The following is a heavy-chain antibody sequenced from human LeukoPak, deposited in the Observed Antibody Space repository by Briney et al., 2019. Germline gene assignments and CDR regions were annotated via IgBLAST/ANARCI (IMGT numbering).Heavy chain of an antibody. CDR1: GGSISSSSYY. J-gene: IGHJ4*02. CDR3: ARDPGGVVITTPLDY. Sequence: SETLSLTCTVSGGSISSSSYYWSWIRQPPGKGLEWIGSIYYSGSTYYNPSLKSRVTISVDTSKNQFSLKLSSVTAADTAVYYCARDPGGVVITTPLDYWGQGTLVTVSS. D-gene: IGHD3-22*01. CDR2: IYYSGST. V-gene: IGHV4-39*07.